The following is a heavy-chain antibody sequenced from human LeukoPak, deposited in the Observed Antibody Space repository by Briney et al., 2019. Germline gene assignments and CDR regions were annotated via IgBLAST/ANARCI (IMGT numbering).Heavy chain of an antibody. CDR1: GFTFSSYG. CDR3: AKLPYYDSSGYYSDGRFYY. J-gene: IGHJ4*02. V-gene: IGHV3-30*02. Sequence: GGSLRLSCAASGFTFSSYGMHWVRQAPGKGLEWVAFIRYDGSNKYYADSVKGRFTISRDNSKNTLYLQMNSLRAEDTAVYYCAKLPYYDSSGYYSDGRFYYWGQGTLVTVSS. CDR2: IRYDGSNK. D-gene: IGHD3-22*01.